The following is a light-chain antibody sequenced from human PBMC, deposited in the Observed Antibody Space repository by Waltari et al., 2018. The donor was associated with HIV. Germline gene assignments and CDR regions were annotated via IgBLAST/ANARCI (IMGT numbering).Light chain of an antibody. CDR1: SSNIGSNS. CDR2: TNK. CDR3: ATWDDSLNGWV. Sequence: QSVLTQPPSASGTPGQRVTISCSGSSSNIGSNSVSWYQQLPGTAPKHLIYTNKQRPSGVPDRFSGSKSGTSASLAISGLQSEDEADYFCATWDDSLNGWVFGGGTRLTVL. J-gene: IGLJ3*02. V-gene: IGLV1-44*01.